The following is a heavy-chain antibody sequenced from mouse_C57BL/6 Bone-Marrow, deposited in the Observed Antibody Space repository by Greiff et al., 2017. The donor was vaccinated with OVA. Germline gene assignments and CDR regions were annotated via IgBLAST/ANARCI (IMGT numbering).Heavy chain of an antibody. V-gene: IGHV5-17*01. CDR3: ARYGSRYDYYAMDY. D-gene: IGHD1-1*01. J-gene: IGHJ4*01. CDR1: GFTFSDYG. CDR2: ISSGSSTI. Sequence: EVQLQESGGGLVKPGGSLKLSCAASGFTFSDYGMHWVRQAPEKGLEWVAYISSGSSTIYYADTVKGRFTISRDNAKNTLFLQMTSLRSEDTAMYYCARYGSRYDYYAMDYWGQGTSVTVSS.